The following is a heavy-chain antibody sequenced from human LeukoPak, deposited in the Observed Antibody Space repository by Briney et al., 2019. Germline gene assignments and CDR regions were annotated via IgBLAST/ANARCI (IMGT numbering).Heavy chain of an antibody. D-gene: IGHD3-22*01. CDR1: GGSMSSFY. Sequence: SETLSLTCTVSGGSMSSFYWSWIRQPPGKGLEWIAYISYTGSTNYNSSLKSRVTISVDTSKNQFSLRLSSVAAADTAVYYCARVRAYDSNTPRAFDIWGQGTMVTASS. CDR2: ISYTGST. J-gene: IGHJ3*02. V-gene: IGHV4-59*01. CDR3: ARVRAYDSNTPRAFDI.